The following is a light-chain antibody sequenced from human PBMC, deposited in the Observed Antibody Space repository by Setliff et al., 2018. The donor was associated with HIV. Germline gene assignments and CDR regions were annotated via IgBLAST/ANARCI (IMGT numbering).Light chain of an antibody. CDR2: GAS. CDR3: HQYYTYPLT. V-gene: IGKV1-8*01. CDR1: QFINNY. J-gene: IGKJ4*01. Sequence: AIRMTQSPSSFSASAGDRVTITCRASQFINNYLAWYQQKAGKAPKLLISGASTLQSGVPSRFSGSGSGTSFTLTISCLQSEDFATYYCHQYYTYPLTFGGGTKVDIK.